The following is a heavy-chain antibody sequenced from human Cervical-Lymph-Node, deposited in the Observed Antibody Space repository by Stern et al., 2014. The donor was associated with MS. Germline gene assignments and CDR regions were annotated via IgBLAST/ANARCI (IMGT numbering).Heavy chain of an antibody. CDR1: GFSFSSYG. CDR2: LWHDGSKK. J-gene: IGHJ6*02. Sequence: QDQLVQSGGGAVQPGSTLRISCEASGFSFSSYGMHWVRQAPGKGLEWVAVLWHDGSKKDLVDSVKGRFTISRDNSKNTLYLQMNSLRAEDTAVYYCARDFQLPLLGGMDYGMDVWGQGTMVTVSS. V-gene: IGHV3-33*01. CDR3: ARDFQLPLLGGMDYGMDV. D-gene: IGHD2-2*01.